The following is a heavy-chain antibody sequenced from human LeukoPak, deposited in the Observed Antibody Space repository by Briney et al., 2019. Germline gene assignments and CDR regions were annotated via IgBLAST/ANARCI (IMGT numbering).Heavy chain of an antibody. V-gene: IGHV4-59*01. CDR3: ARVASFAYCSGGSCYSVGAFDI. CDR1: GGSISSYY. D-gene: IGHD2-15*01. CDR2: IYYSEST. Sequence: PSETLSLTCTVSGGSISSYYWSWIRQPPGKGLEWIGYIYYSESTNYNPSLKSRVTISVDTSKNQFSLKLSSVTAADTAVYYCARVASFAYCSGGSCYSVGAFDIWGQGTMVTVSS. J-gene: IGHJ3*02.